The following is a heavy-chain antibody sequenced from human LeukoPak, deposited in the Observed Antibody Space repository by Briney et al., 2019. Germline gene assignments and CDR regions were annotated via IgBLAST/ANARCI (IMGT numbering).Heavy chain of an antibody. CDR1: GGSISGWY. Sequence: SETLSLTCAVSGGSISGWYWSWIRQPPGKGLEWVGHIYDSGTTNYNPSLKSRVTMSVDSSKNQFSLKLTSVTAADTAVYYCARETTLTGYSSGLGFNYWGQGTLVTVSS. V-gene: IGHV4-59*01. D-gene: IGHD6-19*01. J-gene: IGHJ4*02. CDR2: IYDSGTT. CDR3: ARETTLTGYSSGLGFNY.